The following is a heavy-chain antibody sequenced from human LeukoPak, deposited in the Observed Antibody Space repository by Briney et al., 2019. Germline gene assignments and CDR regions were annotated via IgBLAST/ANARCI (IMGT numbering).Heavy chain of an antibody. D-gene: IGHD3-10*01. CDR2: ITSGVGIT. Sequence: GGSLRLSCAASGFTFSNFGRNWVRQAPGKGLEWVAIITSGVGITYYADSVKGGFTIARDNSKNTLYLQMNSLRAEDTAVYYCAKGDYYDFDYWGQGTLVTVSS. CDR1: GFTFSNFG. V-gene: IGHV3-23*01. CDR3: AKGDYYDFDY. J-gene: IGHJ4*02.